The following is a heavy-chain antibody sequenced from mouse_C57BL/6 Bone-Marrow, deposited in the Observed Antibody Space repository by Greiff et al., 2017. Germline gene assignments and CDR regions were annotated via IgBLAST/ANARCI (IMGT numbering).Heavy chain of an antibody. CDR1: GYTFTSYW. J-gene: IGHJ3*01. Sequence: VQLQQPGAELVKPGASVKLSCKASGYTFTSYWMHWVKQRPGQGLEWIGMIHPNSGSTNYNEKFKSKATLTVDKSSSTAYMQLSSLTSEDSAVYYCARRRYPEAWFAYWGQGTLVTVSA. V-gene: IGHV1-64*01. D-gene: IGHD1-1*01. CDR3: ARRRYPEAWFAY. CDR2: IHPNSGST.